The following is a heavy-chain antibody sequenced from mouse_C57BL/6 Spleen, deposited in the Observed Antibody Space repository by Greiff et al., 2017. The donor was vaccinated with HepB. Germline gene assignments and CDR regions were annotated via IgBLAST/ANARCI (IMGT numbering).Heavy chain of an antibody. V-gene: IGHV1-18*01. CDR3: ARGGDYGSSVDD. CDR2: INPNNGGT. D-gene: IGHD1-1*01. CDR1: GYTFTDYN. J-gene: IGHJ2*01. Sequence: EVQLQQSGPELVKPGASVKIPCKASGYTFTDYNMDWVKQSHGKSLEWIGDINPNNGGTIYNQKFKGKATLTVDKSSSTASMELRILTSEDTAVYCCARGGDYGSSVDDWGQGTTLTVAS.